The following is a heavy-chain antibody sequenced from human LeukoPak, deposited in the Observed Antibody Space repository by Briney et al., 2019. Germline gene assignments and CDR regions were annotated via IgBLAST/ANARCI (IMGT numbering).Heavy chain of an antibody. CDR2: ITTGDGNT. CDR1: GFTFSSYT. D-gene: IGHD3-16*01. Sequence: GGSLRLSCAASGFTFSSYTMSWVRQAPGKGLEWVSTITTGDGNTYYADSVKGRFTVSRDNSKNTLYLQMNSLRAEDTAVYYCAKDGGLWVSAHWGDSWGRGTLVTVSS. J-gene: IGHJ4*02. CDR3: AKDGGLWVSAHWGDS. V-gene: IGHV3-23*01.